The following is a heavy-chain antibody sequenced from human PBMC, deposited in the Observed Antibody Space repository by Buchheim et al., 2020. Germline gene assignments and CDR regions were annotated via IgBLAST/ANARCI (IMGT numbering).Heavy chain of an antibody. CDR2: ISYDGSNK. CDR3: AKRSGDRTTSWGMDI. Sequence: QVQLVESGGGVVQPGKSLRLSCAASGFTFSGFGMHWVRQAPGKGLEWVAAISYDGSNKYFADSVKGRFTISRDTSKNTLYLQMNSLRAEDTAVYYCAKRSGDRTTSWGMDIWGQGTT. J-gene: IGHJ6*02. CDR1: GFTFSGFG. V-gene: IGHV3-30*18. D-gene: IGHD1-14*01.